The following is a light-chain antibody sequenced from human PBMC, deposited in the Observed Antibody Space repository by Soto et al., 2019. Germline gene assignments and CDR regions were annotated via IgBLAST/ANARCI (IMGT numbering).Light chain of an antibody. CDR3: QQYGSSGT. J-gene: IGKJ1*01. Sequence: VVLTHSPCTLSLSPVERATLSCRASQSVSSSYLAWYQQKPGQAPRLLIYGASSRATGIPNRFSGSGSGTDFTLTISRLEPEDFAVYYCQQYGSSGTFGQGTKVDI. CDR2: GAS. V-gene: IGKV3-20*01. CDR1: QSVSSSY.